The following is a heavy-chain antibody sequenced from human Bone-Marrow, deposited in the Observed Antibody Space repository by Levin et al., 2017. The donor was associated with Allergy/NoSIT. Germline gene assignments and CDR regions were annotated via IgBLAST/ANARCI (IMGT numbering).Heavy chain of an antibody. V-gene: IGHV3-53*01. CDR1: GFTVSNNY. D-gene: IGHD3-16*01. CDR3: TGGPSGVRG. J-gene: IGHJ4*02. CDR2: IYSVGTT. Sequence: GGSLRLSCAVSGFTVSNNYMSWVRQAPGAGLEWVSLIYSVGTTYYADSVKGRFTISRDNSRNTLYLQMNSLRAEDTAVYYCTGGPSGVRGWGEGTLVAVSS.